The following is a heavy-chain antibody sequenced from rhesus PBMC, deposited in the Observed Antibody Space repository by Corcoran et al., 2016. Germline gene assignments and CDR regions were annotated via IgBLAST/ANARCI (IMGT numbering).Heavy chain of an antibody. J-gene: IGHJ4*01. CDR3: ARSRYSGSYLDY. V-gene: IGHV4-122*02. CDR2: ISYSGST. D-gene: IGHD3-16*01. Sequence: QLQLQESGPGLVKPSETLSLTCAVSGYSISSGYGWSWIRQPPGKGLEWIGYISYSGSTSYNPSLKSRVTISRETSKNQFSLKLSSVTAADTAVYYCARSRYSGSYLDYWGQGVLVTVSS. CDR1: GYSISSGYG.